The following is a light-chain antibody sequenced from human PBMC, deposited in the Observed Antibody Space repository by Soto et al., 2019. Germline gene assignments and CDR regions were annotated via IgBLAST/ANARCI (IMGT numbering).Light chain of an antibody. J-gene: IGKJ1*01. CDR2: KAS. CDR1: QSISSW. CDR3: QQYKSYPWT. V-gene: IGKV1-5*03. Sequence: DIQMTQSPFTLSASVGDRVTITCRASQSISSWLAWYQQKPGKAPKLLLYKASTLESGVPSNFSGSGSGTEFTLTISSLQPEDFATYYCQQYKSYPWTVGQGTKVDVK.